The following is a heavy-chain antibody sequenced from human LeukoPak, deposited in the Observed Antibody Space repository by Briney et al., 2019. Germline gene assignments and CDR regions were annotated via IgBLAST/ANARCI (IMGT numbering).Heavy chain of an antibody. CDR3: AKATCSGASCFSNSRDAFDV. D-gene: IGHD2-15*01. CDR2: IWYDGSNK. J-gene: IGHJ4*02. Sequence: PGGSLRLSCAASGIIFSDFGMHWVRQAPGKGLEWMAIIWYDGSNKYYADSVKGRFTIFRDNSQNTMYLQMNSLRAEDSAVYYCAKATCSGASCFSNSRDAFDVWGQGTLVTVSS. CDR1: GIIFSDFG. V-gene: IGHV3-33*06.